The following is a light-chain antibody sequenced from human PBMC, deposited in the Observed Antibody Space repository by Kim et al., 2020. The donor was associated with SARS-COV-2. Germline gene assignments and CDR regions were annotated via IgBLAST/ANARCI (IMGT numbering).Light chain of an antibody. Sequence: SPGERATLSCRASQSVSTDLAWYQQKSGQAPRLLIYGVSTRATGIPARCSGSGSGTEFTLTISGLQSEDLAVYYCQQYKNWPPITFGQGTRLEIK. CDR3: QQYKNWPPIT. J-gene: IGKJ5*01. CDR1: QSVSTD. V-gene: IGKV3D-15*01. CDR2: GVS.